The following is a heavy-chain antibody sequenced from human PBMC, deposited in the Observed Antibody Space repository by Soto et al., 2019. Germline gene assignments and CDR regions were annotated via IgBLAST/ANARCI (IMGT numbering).Heavy chain of an antibody. CDR2: LYYSGRT. D-gene: IGHD6-13*01. V-gene: IGHV4-39*01. Sequence: SETLSLTCTVSGGSVSSSSYYWGWVRQPPGKGLEWIGSLYYSGRTFYNPSLQSRVTIHPDTSKNQFSLSLNSVTAADTAVYYCASGLAAALDYWGPGTLVTVSS. J-gene: IGHJ4*02. CDR3: ASGLAAALDY. CDR1: GGSVSSSSYY.